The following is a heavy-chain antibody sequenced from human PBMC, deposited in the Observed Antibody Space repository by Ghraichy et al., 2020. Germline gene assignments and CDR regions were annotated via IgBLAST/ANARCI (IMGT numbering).Heavy chain of an antibody. Sequence: GLTLRLPFTASAFSFRSSGIHWVRQAPGKGLEWVASISPDGQHGDYVEAWGGGGAGGRENYKSTLDLKRNRMRAEDTAVFYCATGRGIITPRAIRDDYYNYYGMVVWGQGTTVTVSS. V-gene: IGHV3-30*03. D-gene: IGHD3-9*01. CDR1: AFSFRSSG. CDR3: ATGRGIITPRAIRDDYYNYYGMVV. CDR2: ISPDGQHG. J-gene: IGHJ6*02.